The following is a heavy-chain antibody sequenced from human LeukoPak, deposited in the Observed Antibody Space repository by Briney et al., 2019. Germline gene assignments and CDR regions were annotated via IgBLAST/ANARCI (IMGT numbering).Heavy chain of an antibody. CDR1: GFTFDDYA. J-gene: IGHJ4*02. Sequence: GGSLRLSCAASGFTFDDYAMHWVRQAPGKGLEWVSGISWNSGSIGYADSVKGRFTVSRDNAKNSLYLQMNSLRAEDMALYYCAKAKSYYDSSGYYFDYWGQGTLVTVSS. CDR2: ISWNSGSI. CDR3: AKAKSYYDSSGYYFDY. V-gene: IGHV3-9*03. D-gene: IGHD3-22*01.